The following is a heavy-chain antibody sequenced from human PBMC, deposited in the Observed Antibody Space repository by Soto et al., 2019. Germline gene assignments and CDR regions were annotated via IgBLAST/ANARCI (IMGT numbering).Heavy chain of an antibody. CDR1: GYTFTTYA. V-gene: IGHV1-3*01. CDR3: ATQIWPVYGSGSYWISDY. J-gene: IGHJ4*02. D-gene: IGHD3-10*01. Sequence: ASVKVSCKASGYTFTTYALHWVRQAPGQRPEWMGWINPADGETKYAQKFQGRVTMTEDTSTDTAYMELSSLRSEDTAVYYCATQIWPVYGSGSYWISDYWGQGTLVTVSS. CDR2: INPADGET.